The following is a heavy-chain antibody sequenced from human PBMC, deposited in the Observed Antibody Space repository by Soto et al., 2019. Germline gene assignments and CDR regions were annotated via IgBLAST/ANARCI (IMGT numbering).Heavy chain of an antibody. CDR2: ISYDGSNK. V-gene: IGHV3-30*18. D-gene: IGHD7-27*01. Sequence: QVQLVESGGGVVQPGRSLRLSCAASGFTFSSYGMHWVRQAPGKGLEWVAVISYDGSNKYYADSVKGRFTISRDNSKNTLYLQMNSLRAEDTAVYYCAKLGNTPDDYWGQGTLVTVSS. CDR1: GFTFSSYG. J-gene: IGHJ4*02. CDR3: AKLGNTPDDY.